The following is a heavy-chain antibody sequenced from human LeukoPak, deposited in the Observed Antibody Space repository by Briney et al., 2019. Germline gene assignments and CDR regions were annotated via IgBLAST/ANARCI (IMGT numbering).Heavy chain of an antibody. CDR1: GFTFSNYW. CDR2: INSDGSST. CDR3: ARDRYYGSYGMDV. D-gene: IGHD3-10*01. Sequence: PGGSLRLSCAASGFTFSNYWTHWVRQAAVKGLVWVSRINSDGSSTSYADSVKGRFTISRDNAKNTLYLQMNSLRAEDTAVYYCARDRYYGSYGMDVWGQGTTVTVSS. J-gene: IGHJ6*02. V-gene: IGHV3-74*01.